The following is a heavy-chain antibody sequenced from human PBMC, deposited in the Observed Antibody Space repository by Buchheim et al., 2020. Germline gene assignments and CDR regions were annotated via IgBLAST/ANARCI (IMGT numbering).Heavy chain of an antibody. J-gene: IGHJ6*02. CDR1: GFTFSSYA. V-gene: IGHV3-23*01. Sequence: EVQLLESGGGLVQPGGSLRLSCAASGFTFSSYAMNWVRQAPGKGLEWVSAISGSGGSIYYADSVKGRFTISRDTSKNTLYLQMNSLRAEETAVYYCAKVVGYCSGGSCAPVGGYYYYGMDVWGQGTT. CDR3: AKVVGYCSGGSCAPVGGYYYYGMDV. CDR2: ISGSGGSI. D-gene: IGHD2-15*01.